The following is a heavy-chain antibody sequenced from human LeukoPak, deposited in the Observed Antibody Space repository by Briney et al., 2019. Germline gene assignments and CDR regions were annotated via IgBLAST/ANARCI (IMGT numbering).Heavy chain of an antibody. D-gene: IGHD2-2*01. V-gene: IGHV1-69*04. J-gene: IGHJ5*02. Sequence: SVKVSCKASGYTFTGYYMHWVRQAPGQGLEWMGRIIPILGIANYAQKFQGRVTITADKSTSTAYMELSSLRSADTAVYYCARGKYQRNFNWFDPWGQGTLVTVSS. CDR2: IIPILGIA. CDR3: ARGKYQRNFNWFDP. CDR1: GYTFTGYY.